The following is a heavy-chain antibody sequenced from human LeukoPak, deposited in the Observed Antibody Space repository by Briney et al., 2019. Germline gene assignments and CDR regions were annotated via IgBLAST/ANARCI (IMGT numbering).Heavy chain of an antibody. D-gene: IGHD5-18*01. J-gene: IGHJ4*02. CDR2: INHSGST. CDR1: GGSFSGYY. V-gene: IGHV4-34*01. CDR3: ARTRRGYSYGYYYFDY. Sequence: PSETLSLTCAVYGGSFSGYYWSWIRQPPGKGLEWIGEINHSGSTNYNPSLKSRVTISVDTPKNQFSLKLSSVTAADTAVYYCARTRRGYSYGYYYFDYWGQGTLVTVSS.